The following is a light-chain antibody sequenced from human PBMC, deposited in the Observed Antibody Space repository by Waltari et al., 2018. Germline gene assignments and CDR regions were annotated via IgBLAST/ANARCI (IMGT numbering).Light chain of an antibody. J-gene: IGLJ1*01. CDR2: EVS. V-gene: IGLV2-23*02. Sequence: QSALTQPASVSGSPGQSITISCTGTSSDIWVYDLFSCYQHHPGKAPKLMIFEVSQRPSGVSNRFSGSKSGNTASLTISGLQAEDEADYHCCSYAGNSIYVFGTGTKVTVL. CDR3: CSYAGNSIYV. CDR1: SSDIWVYDL.